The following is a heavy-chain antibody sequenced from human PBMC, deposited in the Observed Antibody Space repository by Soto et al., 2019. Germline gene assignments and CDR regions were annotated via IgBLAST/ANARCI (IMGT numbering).Heavy chain of an antibody. CDR3: ARGYGDYELGYFDY. J-gene: IGHJ4*02. CDR2: IKQDGSEK. CDR1: GFTFSSYW. Sequence: PVGSLRLSCAASGFTFSSYWMSWVRQAPGKGLEWVANIKQDGSEKYYVDSVKGRFTISRDNAKNSLYLQMNSLRAEDTAVYYCARGYGDYELGYFDYWGQGTLVTVSS. D-gene: IGHD4-17*01. V-gene: IGHV3-7*01.